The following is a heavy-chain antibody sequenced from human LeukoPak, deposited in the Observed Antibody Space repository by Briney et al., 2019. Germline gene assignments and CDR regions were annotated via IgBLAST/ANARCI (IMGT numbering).Heavy chain of an antibody. CDR3: AREEDTAMDPDVFDI. J-gene: IGHJ3*02. D-gene: IGHD5-18*01. CDR2: ISSSSSYI. Sequence: PGGSLRLSCAASGFTFSSYSMNWVRQAPGKGLEWVSSISSSSSYIYYADSVKGRFTISRDNAKNSLYLQMNSLRAEDTAVYYCAREEDTAMDPDVFDIWGQGTMVTVSS. CDR1: GFTFSSYS. V-gene: IGHV3-21*01.